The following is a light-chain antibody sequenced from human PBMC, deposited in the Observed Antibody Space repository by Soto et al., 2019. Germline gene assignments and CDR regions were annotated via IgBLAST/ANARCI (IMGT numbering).Light chain of an antibody. CDR1: SSYVGGYNE. CDR2: DVT. Sequence: QSALTQPASVSGSPGQSTTISCTGTSSYVGGYNEVSWYQQRPGKAPKLMIFDVTNRPSGVSNRFSGSKSGNTASLTISGLQAEDEAYYYCSSHAAGSTLIFGGGTKVTVL. V-gene: IGLV2-14*03. CDR3: SSHAAGSTLI. J-gene: IGLJ2*01.